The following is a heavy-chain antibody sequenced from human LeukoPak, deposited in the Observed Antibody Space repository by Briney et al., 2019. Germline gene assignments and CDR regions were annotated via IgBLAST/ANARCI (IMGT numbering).Heavy chain of an antibody. J-gene: IGHJ4*02. D-gene: IGHD6-19*01. CDR1: GFTFSNYG. CDR2: IWYDGRTK. Sequence: SLRLSCAASGFTFSNYGMHWVRQAPGKGLEWVALIWYDGRTKFHADSVKRRFTISRDNSKNTLFLQMDSLRDEDTAVYYCSREWGRIAVAGGPGYWGQGTRVTVSS. V-gene: IGHV3-33*01. CDR3: SREWGRIAVAGGPGY.